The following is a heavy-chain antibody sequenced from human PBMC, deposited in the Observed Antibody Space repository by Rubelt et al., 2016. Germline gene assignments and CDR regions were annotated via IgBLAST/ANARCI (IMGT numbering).Heavy chain of an antibody. V-gene: IGHV4-34*01. CDR2: INHSGST. J-gene: IGHJ4*02. Sequence: QVQLQQWGAGLLKPSETLSLTCAVYGGSFSGYYWSWIRQPPGKGLEWIGEINHSGSTNYNPSLKSRVTISVDTSKNQFSLRLSVVTSADTAVYYCTRDGVRSSGPHDSWGQGTLVTVSS. CDR1: GGSFSGYY. CDR3: TRDGVRSSGPHDS. D-gene: IGHD3-22*01.